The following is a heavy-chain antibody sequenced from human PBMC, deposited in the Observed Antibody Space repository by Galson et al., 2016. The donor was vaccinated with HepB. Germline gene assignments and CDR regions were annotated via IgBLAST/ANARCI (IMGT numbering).Heavy chain of an antibody. Sequence: TLSLTCTVSGGSISSDNYWSWIRQNPGKGLEWIGNIYYSGSTYYIPSPKSRLTMSVDTSKNQFSLKLSSVAAADMAMFYCARDKKGNAGTLDYWGQGILGTVSS. D-gene: IGHD4-23*01. CDR1: GGSISSDNY. CDR3: ARDKKGNAGTLDY. J-gene: IGHJ4*02. V-gene: IGHV4-31*03. CDR2: IYYSGST.